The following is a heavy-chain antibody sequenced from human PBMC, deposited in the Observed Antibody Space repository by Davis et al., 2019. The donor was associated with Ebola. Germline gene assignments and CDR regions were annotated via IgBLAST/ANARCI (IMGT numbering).Heavy chain of an antibody. CDR1: GFTVSSNY. J-gene: IGHJ4*02. CDR2: IYSGGNT. CDR3: TRWNSGWFHDY. Sequence: GGSLRLSCAASGFTVSSNYMSWVRQAPGKGLEWASVIYSGGNTYYADSVKGRFTISRDNSKNTLYLQMNSLRAEDTAVYYCTRWNSGWFHDYWGQGTLVTVTS. D-gene: IGHD6-19*01. V-gene: IGHV3-66*01.